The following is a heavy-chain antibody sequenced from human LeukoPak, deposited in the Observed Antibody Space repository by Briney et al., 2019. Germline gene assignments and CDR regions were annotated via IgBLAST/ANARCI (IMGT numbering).Heavy chain of an antibody. CDR3: ARRGADDYGDYGFDY. CDR2: IFYRGST. D-gene: IGHD4-17*01. CDR1: GGSISSYY. Sequence: PSETLSLTCTVSGGSISSYYWSWLRQPPGKGLEWIGYIFYRGSTNYNPSLKSRVTISIDTSKNQFSLKLSSVTAADTAVYYCARRGADDYGDYGFDYRGQGTLVTVSS. V-gene: IGHV4-59*08. J-gene: IGHJ4*02.